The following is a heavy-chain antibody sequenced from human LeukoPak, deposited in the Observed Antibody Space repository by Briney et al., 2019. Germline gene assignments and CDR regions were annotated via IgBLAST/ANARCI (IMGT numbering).Heavy chain of an antibody. CDR3: ARGPPQTGIDY. J-gene: IGHJ4*02. CDR1: GYTLTSYD. Sequence: ASVKVSCKASGYTLTSYDINWVRQATGQGLEWMGWMNPNSGNTGYAQKFQGRVTMTRNTSISTAYMELSSLRSEDTAVYYCARGPPQTGIDYWGQGTLVSVSS. V-gene: IGHV1-8*01. CDR2: MNPNSGNT.